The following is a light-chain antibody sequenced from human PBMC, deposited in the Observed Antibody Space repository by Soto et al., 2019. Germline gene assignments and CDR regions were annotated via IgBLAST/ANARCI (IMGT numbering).Light chain of an antibody. Sequence: EVELTQSPGTLSLSPGERATLSCRASQSVSSSHLAWYQQKCGQAPRLLIYDTSTRATGIPDRFSGSGSGTDFTLTISRLEPEDFAVYHCQQYGASPWTFGQGTKVDIK. CDR3: QQYGASPWT. J-gene: IGKJ1*01. V-gene: IGKV3-20*01. CDR2: DTS. CDR1: QSVSSSH.